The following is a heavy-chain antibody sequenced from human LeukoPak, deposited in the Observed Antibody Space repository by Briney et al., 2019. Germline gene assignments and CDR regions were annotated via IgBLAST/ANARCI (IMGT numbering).Heavy chain of an antibody. J-gene: IGHJ3*01. D-gene: IGHD1-26*01. CDR1: GFTFSSYS. CDR3: ARTKWELPPKGAFDF. V-gene: IGHV3-21*01. CDR2: ISGESTSV. Sequence: KPGGSLRLSCAASGFTFSSYSMNWVRQAPGKGLEWVSSISGESTSVLYADSVKGRFTTSRDNAKNSLYLQMDSLAVEDTAIYYCARTKWELPPKGAFDFWGQGTVVTVSP.